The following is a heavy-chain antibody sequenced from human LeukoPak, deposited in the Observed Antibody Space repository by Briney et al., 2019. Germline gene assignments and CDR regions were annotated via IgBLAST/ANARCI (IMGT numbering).Heavy chain of an antibody. D-gene: IGHD6-13*01. J-gene: IGHJ4*02. CDR3: ARDARGYQPLLDY. CDR2: IYYSGTT. Sequence: PSETLSLTCTVSGGSISSGGYYWSWIRQHPGKGLEWIGYIYYSGTTYYNPSLRSRVTISVDTSKNQFSLKLSSVTAADTAVYYCARDARGYQPLLDYWGQGTLVTVSS. V-gene: IGHV4-31*03. CDR1: GGSISSGGYY.